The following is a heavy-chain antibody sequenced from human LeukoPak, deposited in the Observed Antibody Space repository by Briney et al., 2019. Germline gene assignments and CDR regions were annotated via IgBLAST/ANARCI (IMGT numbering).Heavy chain of an antibody. CDR3: ARDKRYYYDSGYYYGMDV. J-gene: IGHJ6*02. Sequence: GGSLRLSCAASGFTFSSYSMNWVRQAPGKGLEWVSYISSSSSTIYYADSVKGRFTISRDNAKNSLYLQMNSLRAEDTAVYYCARDKRYYYDSGYYYGMDVWGQGTTATVSS. CDR1: GFTFSSYS. CDR2: ISSSSSTI. D-gene: IGHD3-22*01. V-gene: IGHV3-48*04.